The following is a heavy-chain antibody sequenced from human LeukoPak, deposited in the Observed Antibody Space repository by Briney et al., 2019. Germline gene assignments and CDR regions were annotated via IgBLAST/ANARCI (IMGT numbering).Heavy chain of an antibody. CDR1: GFTFSSYA. V-gene: IGHV3-23*01. CDR3: AKRIAARPLLCFDY. D-gene: IGHD6-6*01. Sequence: GGSLRLSCAASGFTFSSYAMSWVRQAPGKGLGWVSAISGSGGSTYYADSVKGRFTISRDNSKNTLYLQMNSLRAEDTAVYYCAKRIAARPLLCFDYWGQGTLVTVSS. J-gene: IGHJ4*02. CDR2: ISGSGGST.